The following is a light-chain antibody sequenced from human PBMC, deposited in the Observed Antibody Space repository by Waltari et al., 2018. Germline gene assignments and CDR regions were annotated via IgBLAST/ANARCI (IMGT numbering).Light chain of an antibody. V-gene: IGKV4-1*01. CDR3: QQYYSTPFT. CDR1: QGILYSSNNKNY. Sequence: DIVMTQSPDSLAVSLGERATINCKSSQGILYSSNNKNYLAWYQQKPGQPPKLLIYWASTRESGVPDRFGGSGSGTDFTLTISSLQAEDVAVYYCQQYYSTPFTFGPGTKLDIK. J-gene: IGKJ3*01. CDR2: WAS.